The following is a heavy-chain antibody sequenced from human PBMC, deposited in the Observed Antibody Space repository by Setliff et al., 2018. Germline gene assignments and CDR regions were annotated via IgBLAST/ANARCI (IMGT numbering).Heavy chain of an antibody. V-gene: IGHV1-18*04. J-gene: IGHJ5*02. CDR2: ISGYNGNT. CDR3: ARAGQQQLVQNYGFDP. Sequence: ASVKVSCKASGYAFTTYGLSWVRQAPGQGLQWMGWISGYNGNTNYAQKFQGRVSMTTDTSTNTAYMELRSLRSDDTAVYYCARAGQQQLVQNYGFDPWGQGTLVTVSS. D-gene: IGHD6-13*01. CDR1: GYAFTTYG.